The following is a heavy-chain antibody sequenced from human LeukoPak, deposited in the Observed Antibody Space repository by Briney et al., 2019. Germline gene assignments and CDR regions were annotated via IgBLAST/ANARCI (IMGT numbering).Heavy chain of an antibody. D-gene: IGHD3-10*01. CDR1: GGSISSYY. CDR2: IYYSGST. Sequence: SETLSLTCTVSGGSISSYYWSWIRQPPGKGLEWIGYIYYSGSTNYNPSLKSRVTISVDTSKNQFSLKLSSVTAADTAVYYCAREARGFGELFFDYWGQGTQVTVSS. CDR3: AREARGFGELFFDY. J-gene: IGHJ4*02. V-gene: IGHV4-59*01.